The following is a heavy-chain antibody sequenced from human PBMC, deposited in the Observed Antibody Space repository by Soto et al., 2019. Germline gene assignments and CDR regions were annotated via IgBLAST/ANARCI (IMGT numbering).Heavy chain of an antibody. V-gene: IGHV1-69*13. CDR1: GGTFGKYA. D-gene: IGHD2-21*02. Sequence: GASVKVSCKASGGTFGKYAISWARQAPEQGLEWMGVIVPVLGSATYAQKFQGRITITADESTATAYMEVTNLRSEDTAVYYCARGRVVTAIPYYYYGMDVWGQGTTVTVSS. J-gene: IGHJ6*02. CDR3: ARGRVVTAIPYYYYGMDV. CDR2: IVPVLGSA.